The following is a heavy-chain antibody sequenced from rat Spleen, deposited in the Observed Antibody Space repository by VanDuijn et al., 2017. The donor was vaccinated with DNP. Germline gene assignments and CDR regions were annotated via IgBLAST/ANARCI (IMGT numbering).Heavy chain of an antibody. CDR3: AKPDY. V-gene: IGHV5-25*01. Sequence: EVQLVESGGGLVQPGRSLKLSCAASGFTFSAYYMAWVRQAPAKGLEWVAYIGSAAYAPYYGDSVKGRFTVSRDNVRSTLYLQMDSLRSEDTATYYCAKPDYWGQGVMVTVSS. CDR1: GFTFSAYY. J-gene: IGHJ2*01. CDR2: IGSAAYAP.